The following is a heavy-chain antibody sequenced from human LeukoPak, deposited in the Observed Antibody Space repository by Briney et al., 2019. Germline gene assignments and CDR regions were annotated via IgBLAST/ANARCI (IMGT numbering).Heavy chain of an antibody. D-gene: IGHD3-22*01. CDR2: INHSGST. J-gene: IGHJ4*02. V-gene: IGHV4-34*01. Sequence: SETLSLTCAVYGGSFSVYYCSWIRQPPGKGLEWIGEINHSGSTNYNPSLKSRVTISVDTSKNQFSLKLSSVTAADTAVYYCARGGTVVVVITTLNYFDYWGQGTLVTVSS. CDR3: ARGGTVVVVITTLNYFDY. CDR1: GGSFSVYY.